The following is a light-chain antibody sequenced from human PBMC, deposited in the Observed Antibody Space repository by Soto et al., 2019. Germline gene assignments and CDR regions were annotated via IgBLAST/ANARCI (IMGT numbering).Light chain of an antibody. CDR2: EVS. CDR3: SSYTSSSSYV. V-gene: IGLV2-18*02. Sequence: QSALTQAPSLYGSPGQSVTISCTGTSSDVGSYNRVSWYQQPPGTAPKLMIYEVSNRPSGVPDRFSGSKSGNTASLTISGLQAEDEADYYCSSYTSSSSYVFGTGTKVTVL. J-gene: IGLJ1*01. CDR1: SSDVGSYNR.